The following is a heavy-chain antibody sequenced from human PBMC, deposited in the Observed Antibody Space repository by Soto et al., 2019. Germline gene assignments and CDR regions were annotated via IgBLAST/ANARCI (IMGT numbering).Heavy chain of an antibody. V-gene: IGHV1-3*01. CDR2: INAGNGNT. D-gene: IGHD1-26*01. Sequence: QVQLVQSGAEVKKPGASVKVSCKASGYTFTSYAMHWVREAPGQRLEWMGWINAGNGNTKYSQKFQGRVTITRDTSASTAYMELSSLRSEDTAVSYCARDPTTGRARGAFDIWGQGTMVTVSS. J-gene: IGHJ3*02. CDR3: ARDPTTGRARGAFDI. CDR1: GYTFTSYA.